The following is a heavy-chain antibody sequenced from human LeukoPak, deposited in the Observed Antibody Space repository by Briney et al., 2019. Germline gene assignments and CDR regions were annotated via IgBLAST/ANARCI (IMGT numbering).Heavy chain of an antibody. Sequence: GGSLRLSCAASGFSFSNYWMSRVRQAPGKGLEWVANIKQDGSEKYYVDSVKGRFTISRDNAKNSLFLQMNSLRAEDTAVYYCARDQWQWLGHFDYWGQGTLVTVSS. CDR1: GFSFSNYW. V-gene: IGHV3-7*04. J-gene: IGHJ4*02. CDR3: ARDQWQWLGHFDY. CDR2: IKQDGSEK. D-gene: IGHD6-19*01.